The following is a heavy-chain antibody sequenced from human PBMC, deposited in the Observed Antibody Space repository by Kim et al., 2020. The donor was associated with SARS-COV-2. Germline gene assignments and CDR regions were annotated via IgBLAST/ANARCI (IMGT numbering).Heavy chain of an antibody. J-gene: IGHJ4*02. CDR1: GFTFSNTW. CDR2: INEDGSAK. Sequence: GGSLRLSCAASGFTFSNTWMSWVRQAPGKGLEWVANINEDGSAKYYVDSVKGRFTISRDNAKSSLFLQMNSLRAEDTAVYYCVRYKSCGYWGQGTLVTVSS. CDR3: VRYKSCGY. V-gene: IGHV3-7*03. D-gene: IGHD1-1*01.